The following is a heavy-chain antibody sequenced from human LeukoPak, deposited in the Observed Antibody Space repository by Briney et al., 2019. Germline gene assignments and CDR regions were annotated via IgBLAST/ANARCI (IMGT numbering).Heavy chain of an antibody. D-gene: IGHD1-14*01. CDR3: ARTGSLGYAFDI. CDR2: INEDGSAK. V-gene: IGHV3-7*01. J-gene: IGHJ3*02. Sequence: TGGSLRLSCAASGFTFSTYWMSWVRQGPGKGLEWVANINEDGSAKYYVDSVKGRFTISRDNAKNSLFLQMNSLRAEDTAVYYCARTGSLGYAFDIWGQGTMVTVSS. CDR1: GFTFSTYW.